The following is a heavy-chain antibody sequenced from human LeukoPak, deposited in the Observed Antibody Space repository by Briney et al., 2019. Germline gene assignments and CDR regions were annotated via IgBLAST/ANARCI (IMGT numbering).Heavy chain of an antibody. Sequence: SETLSLTCTVSGGSISSHFWTWIRQPAGKGLEWIGRIYSIGSTDYNPSLKSRVTVSLDTSKNQFSLTLTSVTAADAAVYYCARDMALSYCGGDCLPDYWGQGILVTVSS. CDR2: IYSIGST. CDR1: GGSISSHF. J-gene: IGHJ4*02. D-gene: IGHD2-21*02. CDR3: ARDMALSYCGGDCLPDY. V-gene: IGHV4-4*07.